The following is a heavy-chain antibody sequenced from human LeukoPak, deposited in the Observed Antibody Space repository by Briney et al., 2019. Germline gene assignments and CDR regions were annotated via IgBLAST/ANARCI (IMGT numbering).Heavy chain of an antibody. CDR1: GGSISSSSYY. CDR3: ARGCQSAQDDAFDI. V-gene: IGHV4-39*07. J-gene: IGHJ3*02. D-gene: IGHD4/OR15-4a*01. CDR2: IYYSGST. Sequence: SETLSLTCTVSGGSISSSSYYWGWIRQPPGKGLEWIGSIYYSGSTYYNPSLKSRVTISVDTSKNQFSLKLSSVTAADTAVYYCARGCQSAQDDAFDIWGQGTMVTVSS.